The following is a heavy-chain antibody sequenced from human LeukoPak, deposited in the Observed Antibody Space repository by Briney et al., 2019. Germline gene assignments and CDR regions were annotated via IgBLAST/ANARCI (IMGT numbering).Heavy chain of an antibody. D-gene: IGHD5-12*01. J-gene: IGHJ4*02. Sequence: PGGSLRLSCAASGFTFDDYAMHWVRQAPGKGLEWVSGISWNSGSIGYADSVKGRFTISRDNSKNTLFLQMNSLRAEDTAVYYCARDHSGYDYVPDYWGQGTLVTVSS. CDR1: GFTFDDYA. CDR2: ISWNSGSI. V-gene: IGHV3-9*01. CDR3: ARDHSGYDYVPDY.